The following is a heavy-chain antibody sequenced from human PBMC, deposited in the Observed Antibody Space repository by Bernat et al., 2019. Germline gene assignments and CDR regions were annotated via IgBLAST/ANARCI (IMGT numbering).Heavy chain of an antibody. CDR2: IHYSGST. CDR3: ARICGYSYGLPLGWYFDL. D-gene: IGHD5-18*01. CDR1: GGSISSGGYY. V-gene: IGHV4-31*03. J-gene: IGHJ2*01. Sequence: QVQLQESGPGLVKPSQTLSLTCIVSGGSISSGGYYWSWIRQHPGKGLEWIGYIHYSGSTYYNPSLKRRVTISVDTSKNQFSLKLSSVAAADTAVYYCARICGYSYGLPLGWYFDLWGRGTLVTVSS.